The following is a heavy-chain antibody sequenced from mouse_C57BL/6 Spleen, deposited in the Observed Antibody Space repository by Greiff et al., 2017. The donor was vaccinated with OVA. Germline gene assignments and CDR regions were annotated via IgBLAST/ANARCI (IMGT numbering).Heavy chain of an antibody. J-gene: IGHJ1*03. CDR2: IRNKANGYTT. CDR3: ARSPLPTTVVATDFDV. V-gene: IGHV7-3*01. Sequence: EVKLVESGGGLVQPGGSLSLSCAASGFTFTDYYMSWVRQPPGKALEWLGFIRNKANGYTTEYSASVKGRFTISRDNSQSILYLQMNALRAEDSATYYCARSPLPTTVVATDFDVWGTGTTVTVSS. CDR1: GFTFTDYY. D-gene: IGHD1-1*01.